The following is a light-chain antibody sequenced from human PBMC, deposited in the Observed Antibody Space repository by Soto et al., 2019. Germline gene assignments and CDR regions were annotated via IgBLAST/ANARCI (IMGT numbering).Light chain of an antibody. V-gene: IGKV3-11*01. J-gene: IGKJ5*01. CDR2: GAS. Sequence: EIVLTQAPVNLSMSPGERATLSCRASQSVYNYLAWYQQKPGQAPRILISGASNRETGIPARFSGSGSGTEFTLTISSLEPEDFEVYYCQHRNSWPISFGPGTRLEIK. CDR3: QHRNSWPIS. CDR1: QSVYNY.